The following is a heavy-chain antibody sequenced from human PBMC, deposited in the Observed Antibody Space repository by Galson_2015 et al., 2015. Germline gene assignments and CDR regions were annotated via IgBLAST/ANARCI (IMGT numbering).Heavy chain of an antibody. J-gene: IGHJ3*02. CDR3: ARGLHIAFDI. D-gene: IGHD2-21*01. Sequence: CAISGDSVSSNSVAWNWIRQSPSRGLEWLGRTYYRSKWYNDYAISVKSRITINPDTSRNHFSLQLNSVTPEDTAVYYCARGLHIAFDIRGQGTMVTVSS. V-gene: IGHV6-1*01. CDR2: TYYRSKWYN. CDR1: GDSVSSNSVA.